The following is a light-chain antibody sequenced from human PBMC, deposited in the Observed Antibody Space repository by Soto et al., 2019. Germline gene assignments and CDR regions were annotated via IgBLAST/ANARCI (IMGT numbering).Light chain of an antibody. CDR2: DAS. CDR3: QKSYSTPT. J-gene: IGKJ3*01. Sequence: DIQMTQSPSSLPASVGDRVTITCRASQSISTYVNWYQQKAGKAPKLLIYDASSLYSGVPSRFSGSGSGTDFTLTISTLQPEDFAPYYCQKSYSTPTFGPGTKVDIK. CDR1: QSISTY. V-gene: IGKV1-39*01.